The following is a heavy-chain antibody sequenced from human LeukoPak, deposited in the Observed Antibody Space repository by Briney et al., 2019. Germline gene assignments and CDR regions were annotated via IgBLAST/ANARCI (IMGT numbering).Heavy chain of an antibody. D-gene: IGHD3-22*01. CDR1: GYTFTSYD. Sequence: ASVKVSCTASGYTFTSYDINWVRQATGQGLEWMGWINPNSGGTNYAQKFQGRVTMTRDTSISTAYMELSRLRSDDTAVYYCARADGITMIGDAFDIWGQGAMVTVSS. V-gene: IGHV1-2*02. J-gene: IGHJ3*02. CDR2: INPNSGGT. CDR3: ARADGITMIGDAFDI.